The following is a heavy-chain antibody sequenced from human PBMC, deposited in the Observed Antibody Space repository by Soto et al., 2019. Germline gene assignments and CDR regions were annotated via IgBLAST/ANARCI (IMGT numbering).Heavy chain of an antibody. D-gene: IGHD2-2*01. CDR1: GFTFSDYY. Sequence: GGSLRLSCAASGFTFSDYYMSWIRQAPGKGLEWVSYISSSGSTIYYADSVKGRFTISRDNAKNSLYLQMNSLRAEDTAVYYCARALDALYYYMDVWGKGTTVTVSS. V-gene: IGHV3-11*01. CDR3: ARALDALYYYMDV. J-gene: IGHJ6*03. CDR2: ISSSGSTI.